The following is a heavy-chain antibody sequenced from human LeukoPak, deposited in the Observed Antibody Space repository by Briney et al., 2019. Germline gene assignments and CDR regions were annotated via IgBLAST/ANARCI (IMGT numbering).Heavy chain of an antibody. CDR2: ISAYNGNT. J-gene: IGHJ3*02. V-gene: IGHV1-18*01. CDR1: GYTFTSYG. D-gene: IGHD6-13*01. CDR3: ATDREAALGAFDI. Sequence: ASVKVSCKASGYTFTSYGISWVRQAPGQGLEWMGWISAYNGNTNYAQKLQGRVTMTTDTSTSTAYMELSSLRSEDTAVYYCATDREAALGAFDIWGQGTMVTVSS.